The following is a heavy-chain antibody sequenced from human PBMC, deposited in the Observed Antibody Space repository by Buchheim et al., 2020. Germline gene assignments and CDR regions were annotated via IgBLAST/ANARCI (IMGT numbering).Heavy chain of an antibody. J-gene: IGHJ4*02. CDR3: AKRAAPYSGSYYGSLDN. V-gene: IGHV3-23*01. CDR1: GFSFSSYG. D-gene: IGHD1-26*01. Sequence: EVQLLESGGGLVQPGGSRRLSCAASGFSFSSYGMSWVRQAPGKGLEWVSEISDSGGNTYYADSVKGRFTISRDNSKNTLYLQMNSLRDEDTAVYYCAKRAAPYSGSYYGSLDNWGQGTL. CDR2: ISDSGGNT.